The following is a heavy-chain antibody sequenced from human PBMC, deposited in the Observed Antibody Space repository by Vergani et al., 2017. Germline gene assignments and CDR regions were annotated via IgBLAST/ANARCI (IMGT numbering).Heavy chain of an antibody. Sequence: QVQLVQSGAEVKKPGASVKVSCKASGYTFTSYGISWVRQAPGQGLEWMGWIIPIFGTANYAQKFQGRVTITADESTSTAYMELSSLRSEDTAVYYCARDSAVVVPAAIHVYYYYYYMDVWGKGTTVTVSS. CDR3: ARDSAVVVPAAIHVYYYYYYMDV. J-gene: IGHJ6*03. CDR1: GYTFTSYG. V-gene: IGHV1-69*13. CDR2: IIPIFGTA. D-gene: IGHD2-2*01.